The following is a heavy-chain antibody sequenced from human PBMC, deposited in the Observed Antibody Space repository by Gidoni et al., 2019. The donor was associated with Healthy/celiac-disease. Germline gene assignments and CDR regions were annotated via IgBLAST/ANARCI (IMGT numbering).Heavy chain of an antibody. V-gene: IGHV3-66*04. CDR3: ARHSYGLYFDY. D-gene: IGHD5-18*01. J-gene: IGHJ4*02. CDR1: GFTVSSNY. Sequence: EVQLVESGGGLVQPGGSLRPSCSASGFTVSSNYMSWVRQAPGKGLEWVSVIYSGGSTYYADSVKGRFTISRDNSKNTLYLQMNSLRAEDTAVYYCARHSYGLYFDYWGQGTLVTVSS. CDR2: IYSGGST.